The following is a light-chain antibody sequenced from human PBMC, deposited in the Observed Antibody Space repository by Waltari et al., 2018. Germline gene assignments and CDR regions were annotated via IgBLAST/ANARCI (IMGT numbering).Light chain of an antibody. V-gene: IGKV1-17*03. J-gene: IGKJ1*01. CDR3: LQHNNYPRT. CDR1: QGISNY. CDR2: GAT. Sequence: DIPLTQSPSALSASVGDSVTITCRASQGISNYLAWFQQKPGKVPKRLIYGATSLQSGVPSRFSGSGSGTEFTLTISSLQPEDFATYYCLQHNNYPRTFGQGTKVEIK.